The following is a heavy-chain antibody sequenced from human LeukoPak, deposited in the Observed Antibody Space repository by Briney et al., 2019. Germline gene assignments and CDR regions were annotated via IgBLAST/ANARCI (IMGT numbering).Heavy chain of an antibody. CDR3: ARDFPGIGRGTFDF. J-gene: IGHJ3*01. CDR2: INQDGSDM. CDR1: GFTFSSYA. Sequence: GGSLRLSCAASGFTFSSYAMHWVRLTPGKGLEWVAKINQDGSDMYYVDSVKGRFFVSRDNARNLVYLQMNSLRVDDTAVYYCARDFPGIGRGTFDFWGQGTIIIVSS. D-gene: IGHD3-10*01. V-gene: IGHV3-7*03.